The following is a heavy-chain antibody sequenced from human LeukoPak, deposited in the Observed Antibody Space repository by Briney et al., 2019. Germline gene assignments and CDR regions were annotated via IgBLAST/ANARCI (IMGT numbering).Heavy chain of an antibody. V-gene: IGHV1-46*01. CDR3: ARGTSVTARAPDYFDY. Sequence: ASVKVSCKASGYTFTTYYMHWVRQAPGQGLEWMGLINPSGGSTNYAQKFQGRVTMTKDTSTSTVYMELSSLRSEDTAVYYCARGTSVTARAPDYFDYWGQGTLATVSS. J-gene: IGHJ4*02. CDR2: INPSGGST. D-gene: IGHD6-6*01. CDR1: GYTFTTYY.